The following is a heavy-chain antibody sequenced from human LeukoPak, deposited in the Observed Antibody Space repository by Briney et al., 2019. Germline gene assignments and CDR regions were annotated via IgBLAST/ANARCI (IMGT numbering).Heavy chain of an antibody. Sequence: PSQTLSLTCTVSGGSISSGGYYCTWIRQHPGKGLEWIGDIYYSGSTYYNPSLKSRVTISIDTSKNQFSLELRSVTAADTAVYYCARVGIFVVVPPGDYGMDVWGQGTTVTVSS. CDR1: GGSISSGGYY. J-gene: IGHJ6*02. CDR3: ARVGIFVVVPPGDYGMDV. CDR2: IYYSGST. V-gene: IGHV4-31*03. D-gene: IGHD3-3*02.